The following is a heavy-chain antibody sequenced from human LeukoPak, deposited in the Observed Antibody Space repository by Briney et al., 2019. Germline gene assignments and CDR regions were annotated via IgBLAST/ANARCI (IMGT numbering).Heavy chain of an antibody. J-gene: IGHJ4*02. Sequence: PSETLSLTCTVSGGSISSSSYYWGWIRQPPGKGLEWIGSIYYSGSTYYNPSLKSRVTISVDTSKNQFSLKLSSVTAADTAVYYCARVRGSSGYYFDYWGQGTLVTVSS. D-gene: IGHD3-22*01. CDR1: GGSISSSSYY. V-gene: IGHV4-39*07. CDR2: IYYSGST. CDR3: ARVRGSSGYYFDY.